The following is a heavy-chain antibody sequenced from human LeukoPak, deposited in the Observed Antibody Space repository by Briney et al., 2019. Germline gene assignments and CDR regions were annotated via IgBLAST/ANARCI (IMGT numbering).Heavy chain of an antibody. V-gene: IGHV1-46*01. Sequence: ASVKVSCKASGYTFTSYYMHWVRQAPGQGLEWMGIINPSDGSTNYAQKFQGRVTMTRDTSTSTVYMELSSLKSEDTAVYYCARVPSSYYYGMDVWGQGTAVTVSS. J-gene: IGHJ6*02. CDR1: GYTFTSYY. CDR3: ARVPSSYYYGMDV. CDR2: INPSDGST. D-gene: IGHD2-2*01.